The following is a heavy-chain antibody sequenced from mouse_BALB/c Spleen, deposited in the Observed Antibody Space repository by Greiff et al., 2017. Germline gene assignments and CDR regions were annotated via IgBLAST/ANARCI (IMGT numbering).Heavy chain of an antibody. V-gene: IGHV2-6-7*01. J-gene: IGHJ4*01. CDR1: GFSITGYG. D-gene: IGHD1-2*01. Sequence: QVQLKESGPGLVAPSQSLSITCTVSGFSITGYGVNWVRQPPGKGLEWLGMIWGDGSTDYNSALKSRLSISKDNSKSQVFLKMNSLQTDDTARYYCARVTTATGAMDYWGQGTSVTVSS. CDR2: IWGDGST. CDR3: ARVTTATGAMDY.